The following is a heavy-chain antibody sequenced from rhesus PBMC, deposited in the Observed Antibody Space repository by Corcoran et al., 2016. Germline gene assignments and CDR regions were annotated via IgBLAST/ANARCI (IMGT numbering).Heavy chain of an antibody. CDR1: GGSISSSY. D-gene: IGHD6-25*01. V-gene: IGHV4-169*02. CDR3: AREGRSGSWDFDY. J-gene: IGHJ4*01. CDR2: IYGSGSNT. Sequence: QLQLQESGPGLVKPSETLSVTCAVSGGSISSSYWSWIRQAPGKGLEWIGYIYGSGSNTNYNPSLKSRVTLSVDTSKNQLSLKLSSVTTADTAVYYCAREGRSGSWDFDYWGQGVLVTVSS.